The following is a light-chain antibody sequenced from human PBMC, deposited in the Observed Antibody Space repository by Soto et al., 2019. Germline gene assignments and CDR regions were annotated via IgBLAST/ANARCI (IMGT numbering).Light chain of an antibody. V-gene: IGKV3D-15*01. CDR3: QHYQSGHPIT. CDR1: QSVSSN. Sequence: EIVMTQSPATLSVSPGERATLSCRASQSVSSNLAWYQQKPGQAPRLLISGASSRATGIPDRFTDSGSETSFTLTISRLEPEDFALYYCQHYQSGHPITFGQGTRLEIK. CDR2: GAS. J-gene: IGKJ5*01.